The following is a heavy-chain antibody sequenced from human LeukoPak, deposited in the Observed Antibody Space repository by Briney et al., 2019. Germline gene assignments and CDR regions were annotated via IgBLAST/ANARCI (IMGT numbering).Heavy chain of an antibody. CDR1: GFTVSSNY. V-gene: IGHV3-53*01. CDR2: IYSGGRT. D-gene: IGHD3-22*01. CDR3: ARDHSGYLTYYFDY. J-gene: IGHJ4*02. Sequence: GGSLRLSCAASGFTVSSNYMSWVRQAPGKGLEWVSVIYSGGRTYYADSAKGRFTISRENSKNTLYLQMNSLRAEDTAVYYCARDHSGYLTYYFDYWGQGTLVTVSS.